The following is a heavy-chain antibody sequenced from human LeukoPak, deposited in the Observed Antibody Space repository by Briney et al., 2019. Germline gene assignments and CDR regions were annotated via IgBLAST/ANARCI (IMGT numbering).Heavy chain of an antibody. J-gene: IGHJ6*03. CDR2: IYYSGST. CDR1: GGSISSSSYY. D-gene: IGHD2-15*01. V-gene: IGHV4-39*01. CDR3: AEGGSGHRGGYYYYMDV. Sequence: PSETLSLTCTVSGGSISSSSYYWGWIRQPPGKGLEWIGSIYYSGSTYYNPSLKSRVTLSVDTSKNQFSLKLSSVTAADTAEYCCAEGGSGHRGGYYYYMDVWGKGTTVTVSS.